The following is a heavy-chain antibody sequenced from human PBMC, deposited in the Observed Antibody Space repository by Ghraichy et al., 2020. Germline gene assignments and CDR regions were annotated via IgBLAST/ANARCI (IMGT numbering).Heavy chain of an antibody. CDR1: GLTFRSYW. CDR2: INSDGSNT. D-gene: IGHD4-11*01. J-gene: IGHJ4*02. V-gene: IGHV3-74*01. Sequence: LSLTCAATGLTFRSYWMHWVRQAPGKGLVWLTRINSDGSNTVYADSVKGRFTISRDNAKNTLYLQMTSLRAEDTALYYCATGLQQYYDYWGQGTLVTVSS. CDR3: ATGLQQYYDY.